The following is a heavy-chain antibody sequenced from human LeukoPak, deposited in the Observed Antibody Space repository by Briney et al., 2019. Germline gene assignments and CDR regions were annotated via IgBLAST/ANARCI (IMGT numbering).Heavy chain of an antibody. CDR2: INPSDGST. J-gene: IGHJ4*02. CDR1: GYTFTSHY. D-gene: IGHD6-19*01. CDR3: ARDLGIGWYMFDY. V-gene: IGHV1-46*01. Sequence: ASVKVSCKASGYTFTSHYVYWVRQAPGQGLEWVGRINPSDGSTSYAQKFQGRVPMTWDTATGTVYMELSSLRSEDTAMYYCARDLGIGWYMFDYWGQGTLVTVSS.